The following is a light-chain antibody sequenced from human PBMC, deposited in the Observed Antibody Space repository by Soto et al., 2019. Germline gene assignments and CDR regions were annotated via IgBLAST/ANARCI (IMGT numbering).Light chain of an antibody. V-gene: IGKV1-5*01. CDR2: DAS. Sequence: DIQMTQSPSTLSASVGDRVTITCRASQSISSWLAWYQQKPGKAPQLLIYDASSLESGVPSRFSGSGSGTEFTLTISSLQPDDFATYFCQQYNSYSPFGQGTKVELK. J-gene: IGKJ1*01. CDR1: QSISSW. CDR3: QQYNSYSP.